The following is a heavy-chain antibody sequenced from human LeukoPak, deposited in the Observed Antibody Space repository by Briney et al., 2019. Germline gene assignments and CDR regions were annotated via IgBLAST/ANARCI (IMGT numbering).Heavy chain of an antibody. V-gene: IGHV4-59*12. CDR1: GGSISSYY. CDR3: ARRSPYSTGWSSYFDY. CDR2: IYYSGST. Sequence: PSETLSLTCTVSGGSISSYYRSWIRQPPGKGLEWIGYIYYSGSTNYKPSLKSRVTISLDKSRNHFSLKLTSVTAADSAVYYCARRSPYSTGWSSYFDYWGQGALVTVSS. J-gene: IGHJ4*02. D-gene: IGHD6-19*01.